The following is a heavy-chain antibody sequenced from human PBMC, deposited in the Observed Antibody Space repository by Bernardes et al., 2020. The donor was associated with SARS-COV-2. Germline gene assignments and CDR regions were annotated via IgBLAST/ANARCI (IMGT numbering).Heavy chain of an antibody. J-gene: IGHJ4*02. Sequence: SETLSLTCTVSGGSISGYYWGWIRQPAGKGLEWIGHIYTSGSTNYNPSLKSRVTMSVDTSKNQFSLTLNSVTAADTAVYYCARDSPHHDNSGYYSQSEYFDYWGQGT. V-gene: IGHV4-4*07. CDR2: IYTSGST. D-gene: IGHD3-22*01. CDR1: GGSISGYY. CDR3: ARDSPHHDNSGYYSQSEYFDY.